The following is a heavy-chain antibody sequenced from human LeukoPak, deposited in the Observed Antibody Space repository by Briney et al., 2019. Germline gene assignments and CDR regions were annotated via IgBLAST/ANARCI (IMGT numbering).Heavy chain of an antibody. V-gene: IGHV4-39*07. CDR2: INHSGST. J-gene: IGHJ5*02. CDR1: GGSISSGSYY. CDR3: ARALVQLERPVDFNWFDP. Sequence: PSETLSLTCTVSGGSISSGSYYWSWIRQPPGKGMEWIGEINHSGSTNYNPSLKSRVTISVDTSKNQFSLKLSSVTAADTAVYYCARALVQLERPVDFNWFDPWGQGTLVTVSS. D-gene: IGHD1-1*01.